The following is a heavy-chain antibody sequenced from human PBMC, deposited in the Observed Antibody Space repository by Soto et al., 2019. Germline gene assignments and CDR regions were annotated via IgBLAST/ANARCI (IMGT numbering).Heavy chain of an antibody. CDR3: TRDEAAAKD. CDR2: IKQDGREK. D-gene: IGHD2-15*01. Sequence: PGGSLRLSCAASGFNFNSYWMSWVRQAPGKGLEWVANIKQDGREKHYVDSVKGRFTISRDNAKNSVYLQMNSLRDEDSAVYYCTRDEAAAKDWGQGTLVTVSS. J-gene: IGHJ4*02. V-gene: IGHV3-7*01. CDR1: GFNFNSYW.